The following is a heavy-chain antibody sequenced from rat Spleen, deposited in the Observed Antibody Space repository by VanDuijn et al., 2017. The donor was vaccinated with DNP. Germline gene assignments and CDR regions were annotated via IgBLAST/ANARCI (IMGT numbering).Heavy chain of an antibody. V-gene: IGHV5-7*01. CDR2: ISYDGSRT. CDR3: ARGGTDYYYGY. CDR1: GFTFSDYA. J-gene: IGHJ2*01. D-gene: IGHD1-6*01. Sequence: EVELVESGGGLVQPGRSLKLSCAASGFTFSDYAMVWVRQAPKKGLEWVATISYDGSRTYYRDSVKGRFTISRDNAKSTLYLQMDSLRSEDTATYYCARGGTDYYYGYWGQGVMVTVSS.